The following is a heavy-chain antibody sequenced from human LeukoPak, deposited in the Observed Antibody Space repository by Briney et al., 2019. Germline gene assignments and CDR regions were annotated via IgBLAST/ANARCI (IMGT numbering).Heavy chain of an antibody. Sequence: PGGSLRLSCAASGFTFNTYTMNWVRQAPGKGLEWVSYISGSSGIIDYADSVRGRFTISRDNAKNSLYLQMNSLRVEDTAVFYCARDQYDTWSRRGNFDSWGQGTLVIVSS. D-gene: IGHD3-3*01. CDR1: GFTFNTYT. V-gene: IGHV3-48*01. J-gene: IGHJ4*02. CDR2: ISGSSGII. CDR3: ARDQYDTWSRRGNFDS.